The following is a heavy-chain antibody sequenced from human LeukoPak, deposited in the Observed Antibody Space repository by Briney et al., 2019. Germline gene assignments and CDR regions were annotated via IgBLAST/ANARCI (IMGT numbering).Heavy chain of an antibody. V-gene: IGHV1-2*02. CDR3: ARDYSGYDFYWFDP. CDR2: INPNSGGT. D-gene: IGHD5-12*01. Sequence: ASVKVSCKASGYTFTGYYMHWVRQAPGQGLEWMGWINPNSGGTNYAQKFQGRVTMTRDTSISTAYMELSRLRSDDTAAYYCARDYSGYDFYWFDPWGQGTLVTVSS. CDR1: GYTFTGYY. J-gene: IGHJ5*02.